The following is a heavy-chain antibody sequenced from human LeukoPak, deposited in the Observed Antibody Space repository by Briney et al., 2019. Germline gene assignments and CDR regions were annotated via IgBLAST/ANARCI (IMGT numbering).Heavy chain of an antibody. J-gene: IGHJ3*02. CDR2: ISYDGSNK. CDR3: AKSLSGSYSAFDI. D-gene: IGHD1-26*01. CDR1: GFTFSSYG. Sequence: SGGSLRLSCAASGFTFSSYGMHWVRQAPGKGLEWVAVISYDGSNKYYADSVKGRFTISRDNSKNTLYLQMNSLRAEDTAVYYCAKSLSGSYSAFDIWGQGTMVTVSS. V-gene: IGHV3-30*18.